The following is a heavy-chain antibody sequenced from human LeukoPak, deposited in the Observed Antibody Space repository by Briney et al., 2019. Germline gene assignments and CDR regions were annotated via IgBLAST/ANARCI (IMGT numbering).Heavy chain of an antibody. CDR2: IYSSGST. J-gene: IGHJ6*02. CDR1: GGSISSSH. V-gene: IGHV4-4*07. D-gene: IGHD3-10*01. Sequence: PSETLSLTCTVSGGSISSSHLNWIPQPAGKGLEWIGHIYSSGSTNYDPSLKGRVTTSADTSKNQFSLKLTSVAAADTAVYYCARGSLWLDVSGQGTTVTVSS. CDR3: ARGSLWLDV.